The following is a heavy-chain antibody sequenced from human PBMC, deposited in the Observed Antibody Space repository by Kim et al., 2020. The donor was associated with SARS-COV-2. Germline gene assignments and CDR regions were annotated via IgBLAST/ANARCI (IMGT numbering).Heavy chain of an antibody. CDR3: ARGGSSRGGYDYNYYGMDV. CDR1: GYTFTSYA. V-gene: IGHV1-3*01. J-gene: IGHJ6*02. Sequence: ASVKVSCKASGYTFTSYAMHWVRQAPGQRLEWMGWINAGNGNTKYSQKFQGRVTITRDTSASTAYMELSSLRSEDTAVYYCARGGSSRGGYDYNYYGMDVWGQGTTVTVSS. CDR2: INAGNGNT. D-gene: IGHD5-12*01.